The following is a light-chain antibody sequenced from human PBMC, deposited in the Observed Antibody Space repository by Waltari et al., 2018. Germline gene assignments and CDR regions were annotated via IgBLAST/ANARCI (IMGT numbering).Light chain of an antibody. CDR3: QQGDSLPPT. CDR1: QDVTNH. J-gene: IGKJ1*01. Sequence: DTQMTQSPSSVSASVGDRVTITCRASQDVTNHLAWFQQKPGRAPKVPIFCVSTLQSGVPSRFSGSGSGTEFSLTISSLQPEDFATYYCQQGDSLPPTFGQGTKVEIK. CDR2: CVS. V-gene: IGKV1-12*01.